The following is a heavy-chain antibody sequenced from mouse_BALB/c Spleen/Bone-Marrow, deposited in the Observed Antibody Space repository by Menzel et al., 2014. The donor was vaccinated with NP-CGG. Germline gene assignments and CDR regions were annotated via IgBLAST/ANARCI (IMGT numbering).Heavy chain of an antibody. D-gene: IGHD2-14*01. V-gene: IGHV3-8*02. CDR2: ISHSGST. Sequence: DVKLVESGPSLVKPSQTLSLTCSVTGDSITSGYWNWIRKFPGNKLEYMGYISHSGSTYYNPSLKSRISITRDTSKNQYYLQLNSVTTEDTATYYCARAGYRYDVGYAMDYWGQGTSVTVSS. J-gene: IGHJ4*01. CDR3: ARAGYRYDVGYAMDY. CDR1: GDSITSGY.